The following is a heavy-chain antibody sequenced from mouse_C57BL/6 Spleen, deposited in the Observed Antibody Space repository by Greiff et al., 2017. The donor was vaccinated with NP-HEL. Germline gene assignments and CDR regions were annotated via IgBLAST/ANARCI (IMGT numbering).Heavy chain of an antibody. CDR1: GYTFTSYD. CDR3: AREASYGNPYYFDY. CDR2: IYPRDGST. Sequence: QVQLKESGPELVKPGASVKLSCKASGYTFTSYDINWVKQRPGQGLEWIGWIYPRDGSTKYNEKFKGKATLTVDTSSSTAYMELHSLTSEDSAVYFCAREASYGNPYYFDYWGQGTTLTVSS. D-gene: IGHD2-10*01. V-gene: IGHV1-85*01. J-gene: IGHJ2*01.